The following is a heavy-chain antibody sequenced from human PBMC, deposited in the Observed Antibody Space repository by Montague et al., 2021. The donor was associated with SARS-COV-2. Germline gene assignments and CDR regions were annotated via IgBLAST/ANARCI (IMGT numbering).Heavy chain of an antibody. CDR3: ARGGVFYPYGFDY. CDR1: GEPISDFY. D-gene: IGHD4-17*01. V-gene: IGHV4-4*07. Sequence: SETLSLTCTVSGEPISDFYWNWIRQTSGKGLEWIGRIYTTGSTDYNPSLKSRVTMSVDTSKNQFSLKVTSVTAADTAVYYCARGGVFYPYGFDYWGPGTLVAVSS. CDR2: IYTTGST. J-gene: IGHJ4*02.